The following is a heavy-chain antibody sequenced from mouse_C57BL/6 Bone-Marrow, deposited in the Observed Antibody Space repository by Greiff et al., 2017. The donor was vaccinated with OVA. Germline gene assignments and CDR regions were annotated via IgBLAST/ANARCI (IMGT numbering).Heavy chain of an antibody. CDR3: ARQGYGNPYAMDY. CDR1: GFSLTSYG. CDR2: IWSDGST. V-gene: IGHV2-6-1*01. D-gene: IGHD2-10*02. J-gene: IGHJ4*01. Sequence: VKVVESGPGLVAPSQSLSITCTVSGFSLTSYGVHWVRQPPGKGLEWLVVIWSDGSTTYNSALKSRLSISKDNSKSQVFLKMNSLQTDDTAMYYCARQGYGNPYAMDYWGQGTSVTVST.